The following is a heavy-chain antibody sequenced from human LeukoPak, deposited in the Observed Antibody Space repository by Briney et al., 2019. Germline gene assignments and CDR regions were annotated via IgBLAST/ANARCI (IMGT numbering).Heavy chain of an antibody. D-gene: IGHD5-24*01. CDR2: IYTSGST. J-gene: IGHJ4*02. CDR3: ARERRWLQFDY. CDR1: GGSISSGSYY. V-gene: IGHV4-61*02. Sequence: SQTLSLTCTVSGGSISSGSYYWSWIRQPAGKGLEWIGRIYTSGSTNYNPSLKSRVTISVDTSKNQFSLKLSSVTAADTAVYYCARERRWLQFDYWGQGTLVTVSS.